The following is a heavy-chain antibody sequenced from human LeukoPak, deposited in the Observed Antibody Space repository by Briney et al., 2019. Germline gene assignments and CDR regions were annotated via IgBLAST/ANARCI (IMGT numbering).Heavy chain of an antibody. Sequence: GGSLRLSCAASGFTFAGYAMSWVRQAPGKGPEWVSTISGSGESTFYVDSVKGRFTVSRDNSKNTLYLQMSSLRAEDTAVYYCARGHLSITFGGVIVIPSYYYYGMDVWGQGTTVTVSS. CDR2: ISGSGEST. D-gene: IGHD3-16*02. CDR1: GFTFAGYA. J-gene: IGHJ6*02. CDR3: ARGHLSITFGGVIVIPSYYYYGMDV. V-gene: IGHV3-23*01.